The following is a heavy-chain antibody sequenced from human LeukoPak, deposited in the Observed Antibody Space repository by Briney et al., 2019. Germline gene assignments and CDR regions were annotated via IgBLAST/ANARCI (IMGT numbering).Heavy chain of an antibody. J-gene: IGHJ6*03. CDR3: ARDPYSGNYGNYYYYYMDV. Sequence: GGSLRLSCAASGFTFSTYNMNWVRHAPGEGLEWISSITSSSSYIYYADSVKGRFTISRDNAKNSLFLQMNNLSPDDTAVYFCARDPYSGNYGNYYYYYMDVWGKRTTVTISS. D-gene: IGHD1-26*01. CDR2: ITSSSSYI. V-gene: IGHV3-21*06. CDR1: GFTFSTYN.